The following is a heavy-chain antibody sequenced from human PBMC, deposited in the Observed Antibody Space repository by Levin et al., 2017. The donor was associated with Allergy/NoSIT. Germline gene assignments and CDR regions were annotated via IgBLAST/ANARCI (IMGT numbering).Heavy chain of an antibody. CDR3: ARMATRGYCSGGSCYSSKYPYWYFDR. CDR2: INHSGNT. D-gene: IGHD2-15*01. CDR1: GGSFSGYY. J-gene: IGHJ2*01. V-gene: IGHV4-34*01. Sequence: SETLSLTCAVYGGSFSGYYWSWIRQPPGKGLEWIGEINHSGNTNYNPSLKSRVTISVDTSKNQFSLKLSSVTAADTAVYYCARMATRGYCSGGSCYSSKYPYWYFDRWGRGTLVTVSS.